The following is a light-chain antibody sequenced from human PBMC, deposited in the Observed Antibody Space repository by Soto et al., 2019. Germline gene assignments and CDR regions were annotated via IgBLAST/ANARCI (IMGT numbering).Light chain of an antibody. CDR2: TNN. V-gene: IGLV1-44*01. J-gene: IGLJ2*01. CDR3: AAWDDSLNGPV. CDR1: RSNIGSNA. Sequence: QSVLTQPPSASGTPGQRVTMSCSGSRSNIGSNAVNWYQQLPGTAPKLLIYTNNQRPSGVPDRFSGSKSGTSASLAISGLQSEDEADYFCAAWDDSLNGPVFGGGTKVTVL.